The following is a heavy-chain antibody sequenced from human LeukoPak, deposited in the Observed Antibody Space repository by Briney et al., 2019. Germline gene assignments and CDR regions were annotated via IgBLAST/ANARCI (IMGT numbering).Heavy chain of an antibody. Sequence: GGSLRLTCAASGFTFSSYGMSWVRQAPGKGLEWVSAISGSGGSTYYADSVKGRFTISRDNSKNTLYLQMNSLRAEDTAVYYCAIDETPIQLWVWDYWGQGTLVTVSS. CDR2: ISGSGGST. D-gene: IGHD5-18*01. J-gene: IGHJ4*02. CDR3: AIDETPIQLWVWDY. CDR1: GFTFSSYG. V-gene: IGHV3-23*01.